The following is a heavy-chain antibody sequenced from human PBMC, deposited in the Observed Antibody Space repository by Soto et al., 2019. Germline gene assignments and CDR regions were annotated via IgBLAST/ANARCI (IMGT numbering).Heavy chain of an antibody. CDR2: ISGSGGGT. CDR1: GFTFSNYA. J-gene: IGHJ4*02. D-gene: IGHD3-22*01. Sequence: GGSLRLSCAVSGFTFSNYAVNWVRQAPGKGLEWVSAISGSGGGTYYADSVQGRFTISRDNSKNTLYLQMNSLRAEDTALYYCATRGYYSFNYFDYWGQGTLVTVSS. V-gene: IGHV3-23*01. CDR3: ATRGYYSFNYFDY.